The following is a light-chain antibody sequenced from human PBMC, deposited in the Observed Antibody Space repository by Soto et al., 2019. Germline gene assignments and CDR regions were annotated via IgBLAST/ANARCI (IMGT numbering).Light chain of an antibody. CDR2: EVT. CDR3: SSFTNSILV. CDR1: TSDVGSHNF. J-gene: IGLJ3*02. Sequence: QSALTQPASVSGSPGQSITISCTGTTSDVGSHNFVSWYQQLPGKAPKLLIYEVTNRPSGTSNRFSGSKSGNTASLTISGLQAEDKADYSCSSFTNSILVFGGGTKLTVL. V-gene: IGLV2-14*01.